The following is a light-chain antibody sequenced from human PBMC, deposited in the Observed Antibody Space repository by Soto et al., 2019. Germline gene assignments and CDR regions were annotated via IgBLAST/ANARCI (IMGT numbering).Light chain of an antibody. CDR1: QSVLYTLNKRNY. CDR3: QQYYSTPTIT. Sequence: DIVMTQSPDSLAMSLGERATINCKSSQSVLYTLNKRNYLSWYQQKPGQPPKLLIYWAYTRDSGVPDRFSGSGSGTEFTLTLSSLQAEDAAVYYCQQYYSTPTITFGQGTRLEIK. J-gene: IGKJ5*01. V-gene: IGKV4-1*01. CDR2: WAY.